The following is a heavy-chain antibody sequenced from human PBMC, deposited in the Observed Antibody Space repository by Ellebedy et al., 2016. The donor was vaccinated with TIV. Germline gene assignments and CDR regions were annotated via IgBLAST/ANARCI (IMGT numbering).Heavy chain of an antibody. CDR1: GYTFTGYY. CDR2: INPNSGGT. J-gene: IGHJ5*02. CDR3: ARGLEVITAGWFDP. D-gene: IGHD3-22*01. V-gene: IGHV1-2*02. Sequence: ASVKVSCXASGYTFTGYYMHWVRQAPGQGLEWMGWINPNSGGTNYAQKFQGRVTMTRDTSISTAYMELSRLRSDDTAVYYCARGLEVITAGWFDPWGQGTLVTVSS.